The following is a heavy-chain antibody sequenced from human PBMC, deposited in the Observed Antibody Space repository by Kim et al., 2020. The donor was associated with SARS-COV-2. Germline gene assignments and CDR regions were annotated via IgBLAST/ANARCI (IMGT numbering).Heavy chain of an antibody. Sequence: ASVKVSCKVSGYTLTELSMHWVRQAPGKGLEWMGGFDPEDGETIYAQKFQGRVTMTEDTSTDTAYMELSSLRSEDTAVYYCATSVLLDPIVGATMSKDRGGYWGQGTLVTVSS. CDR1: GYTLTELS. V-gene: IGHV1-24*01. CDR2: FDPEDGET. J-gene: IGHJ4*02. D-gene: IGHD1-26*01. CDR3: ATSVLLDPIVGATMSKDRGGY.